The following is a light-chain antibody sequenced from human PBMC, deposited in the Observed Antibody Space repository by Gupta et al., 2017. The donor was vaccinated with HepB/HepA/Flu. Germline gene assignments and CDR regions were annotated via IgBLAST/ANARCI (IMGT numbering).Light chain of an antibody. J-gene: IGLJ3*02. CDR2: DVS. V-gene: IGLV2-14*01. CDR1: SSDVGGYNY. Sequence: SALTQPASVSGSPGPSITISCTGTSSDVGGYNYVSWYQQHPGKAPKLMIYDVSNRPSEVSNRFSGSKSGNTASLTISGLQAEDEADYYCSSYTSSSTWVFGGGTKLTVL. CDR3: SSYTSSSTWV.